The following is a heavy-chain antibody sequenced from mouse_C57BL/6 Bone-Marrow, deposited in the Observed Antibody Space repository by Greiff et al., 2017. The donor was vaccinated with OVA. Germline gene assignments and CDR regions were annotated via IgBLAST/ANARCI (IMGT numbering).Heavy chain of an antibody. D-gene: IGHD3-3*01. CDR1: GYTFTSYW. Sequence: QVQLQQPGAELVRPGTSVKLSCKASGYTFTSYWMHWVKQRPGQGLEWIGVIDPSDSYTNYNQKFKGKATLTVETSSSTAYMQLSSLTSEDSAVYYCARRGWGNFDDWGQGTTVTVSS. V-gene: IGHV1-59*01. CDR3: ARRGWGNFDD. J-gene: IGHJ2*01. CDR2: IDPSDSYT.